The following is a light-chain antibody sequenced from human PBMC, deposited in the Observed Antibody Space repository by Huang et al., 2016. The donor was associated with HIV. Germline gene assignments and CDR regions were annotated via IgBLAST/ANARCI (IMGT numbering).Light chain of an antibody. J-gene: IGKJ1*01. CDR2: GAS. Sequence: EIVMTQSPATLSVSPGERATLSCRASPSVSSNLAWYQQKPGQAPRLLIHGASTRATGIPARFSGSGSGTEFTLTISSLQSEDFAVYYCQQYNNWPPWTFGQGTKVEIK. V-gene: IGKV3-15*01. CDR3: QQYNNWPPWT. CDR1: PSVSSN.